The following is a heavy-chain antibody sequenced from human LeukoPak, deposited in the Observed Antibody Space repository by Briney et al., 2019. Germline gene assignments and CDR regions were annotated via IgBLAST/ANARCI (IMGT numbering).Heavy chain of an antibody. CDR3: AGSLYYYDSSGYYLEAFDI. D-gene: IGHD3-22*01. CDR1: GYTFTGYY. Sequence: ASVKVSCKASGYTFTGYYMQWVRQAPGHGLEWMGWINPNSGGTNYAQKFQGRVTMTRDTSISTAYMGLSRLTSDDTAVYYCAGSLYYYDSSGYYLEAFDIWGQGTMVTVSS. J-gene: IGHJ3*02. V-gene: IGHV1-2*02. CDR2: INPNSGGT.